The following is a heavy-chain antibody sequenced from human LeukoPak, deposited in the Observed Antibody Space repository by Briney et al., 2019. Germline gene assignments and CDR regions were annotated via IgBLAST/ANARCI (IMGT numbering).Heavy chain of an antibody. CDR1: GGSISSSSYY. Sequence: PSETLSLTCTVSGGSISSSSYYWGWIRQPPGKGLEWIGSIYYSGSTYYNPSLKSRVTISVDTSKNQFSLKLSSVTAADTAVYYCARRRITMVRGVIIPYYFDYWGQGTLVTVSS. V-gene: IGHV4-39*01. D-gene: IGHD3-10*01. CDR3: ARRRITMVRGVIIPYYFDY. J-gene: IGHJ4*02. CDR2: IYYSGST.